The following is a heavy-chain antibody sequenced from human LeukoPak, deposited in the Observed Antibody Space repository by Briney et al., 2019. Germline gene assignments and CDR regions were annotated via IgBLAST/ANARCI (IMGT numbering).Heavy chain of an antibody. Sequence: GGSLRLSCAASGFTFSSYGMHWVRQAPGKGLEWVAFIWYDGSNEYYADSVKGRFTISRDNSKNTLYLQMNSLRAEDTAVYYCASLNDYGDTFDYWGQGTLVTVSS. J-gene: IGHJ4*02. CDR1: GFTFSSYG. D-gene: IGHD4-17*01. V-gene: IGHV3-30*02. CDR2: IWYDGSNE. CDR3: ASLNDYGDTFDY.